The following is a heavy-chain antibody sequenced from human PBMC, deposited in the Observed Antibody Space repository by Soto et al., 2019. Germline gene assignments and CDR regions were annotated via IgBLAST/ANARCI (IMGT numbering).Heavy chain of an antibody. D-gene: IGHD3-3*01. CDR3: AAEFPSAYYDFWSGPSPHHRMDV. V-gene: IGHV1-58*01. Sequence: SVKVSCKASGFTFTSSAVQWVRQARGQRLEWIGWIVVGSGNTNYAQKFQERVTITRDMSTSTAYMELSSLRSEDTAVYYCAAEFPSAYYDFWSGPSPHHRMDVWGQGTTVTVS. J-gene: IGHJ6*02. CDR2: IVVGSGNT. CDR1: GFTFTSSA.